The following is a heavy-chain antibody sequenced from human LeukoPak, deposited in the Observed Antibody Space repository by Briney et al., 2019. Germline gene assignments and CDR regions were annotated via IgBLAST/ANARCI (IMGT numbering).Heavy chain of an antibody. D-gene: IGHD4-23*01. CDR3: ARGRPHGNDY. CDR1: GFTFSSYW. CDR2: IASDGSST. J-gene: IGHJ4*02. Sequence: GGSLRLSCAASGFTFSSYWMNWDRQAPGKGLVWVSRIASDGSSTTYADSVKGRFSISRDNAKNTLYLQMNSLRVEDTAVYYCARGRPHGNDYWGQGTLVTVSS. V-gene: IGHV3-74*01.